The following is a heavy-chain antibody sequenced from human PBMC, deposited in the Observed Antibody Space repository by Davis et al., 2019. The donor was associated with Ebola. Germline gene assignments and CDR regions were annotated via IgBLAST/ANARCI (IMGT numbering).Heavy chain of an antibody. V-gene: IGHV3-74*01. CDR1: GFTFNNFW. CDR2: INMHGTIT. D-gene: IGHD4-17*01. J-gene: IGHJ5*01. Sequence: PGGSLRLSCAASGFTFNNFWMHWVRQAPGKGLVWVSRINMHGTITTYADSVKGRFSISRDNAKNTVYPQMNSLRAEDTAVYYCARVAYGDYWRWFDSWGQGTLVTVSS. CDR3: ARVAYGDYWRWFDS.